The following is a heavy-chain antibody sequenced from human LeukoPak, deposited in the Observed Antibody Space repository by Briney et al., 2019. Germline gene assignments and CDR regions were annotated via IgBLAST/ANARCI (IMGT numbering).Heavy chain of an antibody. CDR3: AIAYGLDV. J-gene: IGHJ6*02. CDR2: INGDGSDR. CDR1: GFTFTNFW. Sequence: GGSLRLSCAASGFTFTNFWMSWVRQAPGKGLEWVANINGDGSDRYYMASLKGRFTISRDNAKNSLYLQMNSLRVEDTAIYYCAIAYGLDVWGQGTTVTVSS. V-gene: IGHV3-7*03.